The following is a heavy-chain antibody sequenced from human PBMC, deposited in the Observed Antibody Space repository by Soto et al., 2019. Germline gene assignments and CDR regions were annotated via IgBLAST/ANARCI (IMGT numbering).Heavy chain of an antibody. CDR2: ISAYNGKT. D-gene: IGHD3-10*01. CDR1: GYAFTSYC. CDR3: PRLLGAPNWFDP. V-gene: IGHV1-18*01. Sequence: QVQLVQSAAEVKKPGASVKVSCKASGYAFTSYCISWVRQAPGQGLECMGWISAYNGKTNYAQKLQGRVTMTTDTPTSTAYMELRSLRSDDTAVYYCPRLLGAPNWFDPWGQGTLVTVSS. J-gene: IGHJ5*02.